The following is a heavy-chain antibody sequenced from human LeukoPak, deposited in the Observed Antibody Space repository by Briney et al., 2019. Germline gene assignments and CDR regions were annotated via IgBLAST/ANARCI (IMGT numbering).Heavy chain of an antibody. CDR2: IYPGDSDT. CDR3: ARRTDYGDYQTEAFDI. V-gene: IGHV5-51*01. D-gene: IGHD4-17*01. CDR1: GYSFTNYW. J-gene: IGHJ3*02. Sequence: GESLKISCKGSGYSFTNYWIGWVRQMPGKGLELMGVIYPGDSDTRYSPSFQGQVTISADKSISIAYLQWSSLKASDTAMYYCARRTDYGDYQTEAFDIWGQGTMVTVSS.